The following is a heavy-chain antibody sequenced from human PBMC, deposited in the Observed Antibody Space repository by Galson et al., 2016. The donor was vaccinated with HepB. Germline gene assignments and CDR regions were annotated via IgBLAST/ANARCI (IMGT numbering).Heavy chain of an antibody. CDR3: ARDIILASYPRAFDT. D-gene: IGHD2-8*02. Sequence: SETLSLTCSVSGDSIGRYYWSWIRQPPGKGLEWIGYIYNSGSTTYNPSLKSRVSISVDTSKNQFSLRLTSVTAADTATYYCARDIILASYPRAFDTWGHGTKVTVSS. CDR2: IYNSGST. CDR1: GDSIGRYY. J-gene: IGHJ3*02. V-gene: IGHV4-59*01.